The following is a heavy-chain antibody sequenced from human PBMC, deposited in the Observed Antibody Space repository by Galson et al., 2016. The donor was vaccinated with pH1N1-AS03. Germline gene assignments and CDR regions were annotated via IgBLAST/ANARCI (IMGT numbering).Heavy chain of an antibody. CDR1: GFIFSNYA. CDR2: ITSRGST. CDR3: AKDPIQYGDYVWYFDY. V-gene: IGHV3-23*01. Sequence: SLRLSCAASGFIFSNYAMSWVRQAPGKGLEWVSAITSRGSTYYADSVKGRFTISRDNSKHTLYLQMNSLRAEDTAVYYLAKDPIQYGDYVWYFDYWGQGTLVTVSS. D-gene: IGHD4-17*01. J-gene: IGHJ4*02.